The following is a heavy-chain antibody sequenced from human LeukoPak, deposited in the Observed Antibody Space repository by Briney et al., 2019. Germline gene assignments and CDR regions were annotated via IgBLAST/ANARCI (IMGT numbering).Heavy chain of an antibody. CDR2: IKQDGSEK. J-gene: IGHJ6*03. D-gene: IGHD3-9*01. CDR3: ARDAGGLRYFDWLRSYYYYYMDV. Sequence: GGSLRLTCAASGFTFSSYWMSWVRQAPGKGLEWVANIKQDGSEKYYVDSVKGRFTISRDNAKNSLYLQMNSLRAEDTAVYYCARDAGGLRYFDWLRSYYYYYMDVWGKGTTVTVSS. CDR1: GFTFSSYW. V-gene: IGHV3-7*01.